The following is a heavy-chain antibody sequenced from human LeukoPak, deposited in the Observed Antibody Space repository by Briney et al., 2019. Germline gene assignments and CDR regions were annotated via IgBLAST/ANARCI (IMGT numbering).Heavy chain of an antibody. V-gene: IGHV3-23*01. CDR2: ISGSGSST. J-gene: IGHJ4*02. CDR3: AKPSGSYWTSYFDY. D-gene: IGHD1-26*01. CDR1: GFTFHNYA. Sequence: HPGGSLRLSCAASGFTFHNYALSWVRQAPGKGLEWVSGISGSGSSTNYADSVEGRFTISRDNSKNTLYLQMDSLRAEDTAVYYCAKPSGSYWTSYFDYWGQGTLVTVSS.